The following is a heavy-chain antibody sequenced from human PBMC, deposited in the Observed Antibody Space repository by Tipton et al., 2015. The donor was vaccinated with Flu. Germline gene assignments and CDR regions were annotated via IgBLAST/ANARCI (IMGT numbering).Heavy chain of an antibody. V-gene: IGHV3-11*01. Sequence: SLRLSCAASGFTFSSYAMSWIRQAPGKGLEWVSYISSSGSTIYYADSVKGRFTISRDNAKNSLYPQMNSLRAEDTAVYYCASSIQETSFGYWGQGTLVTVSS. CDR1: GFTFSSYA. CDR3: ASSIQETSFGY. D-gene: IGHD5-18*01. CDR2: ISSSGSTI. J-gene: IGHJ4*02.